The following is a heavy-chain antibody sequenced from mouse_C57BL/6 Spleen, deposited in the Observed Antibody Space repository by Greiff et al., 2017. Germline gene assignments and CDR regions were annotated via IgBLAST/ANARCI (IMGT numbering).Heavy chain of an antibody. CDR3: ARSGTNYFDY. Sequence: QVQLKQSGAELVKPGASVKISCKASGYAFSSYWMNWVKQRPGKGLEWIGQIYPGDGDTNYNGKFKGKATLTADKSSSTAFMQLSSLTSEDSAVYYCARSGTNYFDYWGQGTTLTVSS. D-gene: IGHD4-1*01. J-gene: IGHJ2*01. CDR2: IYPGDGDT. CDR1: GYAFSSYW. V-gene: IGHV1-80*01.